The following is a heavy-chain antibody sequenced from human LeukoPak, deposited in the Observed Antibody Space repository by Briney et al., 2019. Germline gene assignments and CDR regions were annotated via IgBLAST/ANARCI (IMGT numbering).Heavy chain of an antibody. D-gene: IGHD3-10*01. J-gene: IGHJ3*02. CDR3: TRRGEI. V-gene: IGHV4-61*09. Sequence: SETLSLTCTVSGGSMSSGNYYWNWIRQPAGKGLEWIGHIYTSGSTDYNPSLKSRVTISLDTSKNQFSLKLSFVTAADTAVYYCTRRGEIWGQGTMVTVSS. CDR1: GGSMSSGNYY. CDR2: IYTSGST.